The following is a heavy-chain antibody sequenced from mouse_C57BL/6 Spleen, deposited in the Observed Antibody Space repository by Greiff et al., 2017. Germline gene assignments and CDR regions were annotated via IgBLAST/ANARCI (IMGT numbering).Heavy chain of an antibody. D-gene: IGHD2-2*01. CDR3: ARGGYDGGTWFAY. CDR1: GYTFTSYW. V-gene: IGHV1-52*01. Sequence: QVQLQQSGAELVRPGSSVKLSCKASGYTFTSYWMHWVKQRPIQGLEWIGNIDPSDSETHYNQKFKDKATLTVDKSSSTAYMQLSSLTSEDSAVYYCARGGYDGGTWFAYGGQGTLVTVSA. J-gene: IGHJ3*01. CDR2: IDPSDSET.